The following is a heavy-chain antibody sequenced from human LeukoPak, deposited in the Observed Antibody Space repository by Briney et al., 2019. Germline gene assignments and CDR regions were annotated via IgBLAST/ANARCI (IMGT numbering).Heavy chain of an antibody. CDR3: ARGLDYYDSRNFIDF. J-gene: IGHJ4*02. Sequence: GSSVKVSCKASGGTFGSYAISWVRQAPGQGLEWMGRIIPILGIANYAQKFQGRVTITADKSTSTAYMELSSLRSEDTAVYYCARGLDYYDSRNFIDFWGQGTLVTVSS. D-gene: IGHD3-22*01. CDR2: IIPILGIA. V-gene: IGHV1-69*04. CDR1: GGTFGSYA.